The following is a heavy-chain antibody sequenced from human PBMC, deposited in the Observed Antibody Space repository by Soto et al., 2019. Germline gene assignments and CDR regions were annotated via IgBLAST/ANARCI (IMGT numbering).Heavy chain of an antibody. D-gene: IGHD3-16*01. CDR3: AMVDVYVTPSPQDV. CDR1: GYTFTGYY. V-gene: IGHV1-2*02. J-gene: IGHJ6*02. Sequence: ASVKVSCKASGYTFTGYYMHWVRQAPGQGLEWMGWINPNSGGTNYAQNLQGRVTLTTDTSTSTAYMELRSLRSNDTAIYYCAMVDVYVTPSPQDVWGQGTTVTV. CDR2: INPNSGGT.